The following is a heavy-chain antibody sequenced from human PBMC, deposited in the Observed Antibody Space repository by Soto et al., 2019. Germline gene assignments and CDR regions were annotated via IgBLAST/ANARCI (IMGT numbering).Heavy chain of an antibody. CDR1: EFTFSIYA. Sequence: GGSLRLSCAASEFTFSIYAMSWVRQAPGKGLEWVSSISDNGGRTYYADSVKGRFTISRDNSKNTLYLQMNSLRAEDTAVYYCATGTSSSWYYFDYWGQGTLVTVSS. D-gene: IGHD6-13*01. J-gene: IGHJ4*02. CDR2: ISDNGGRT. V-gene: IGHV3-23*01. CDR3: ATGTSSSWYYFDY.